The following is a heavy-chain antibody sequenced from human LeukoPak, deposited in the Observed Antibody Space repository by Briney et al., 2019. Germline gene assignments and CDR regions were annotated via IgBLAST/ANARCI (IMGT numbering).Heavy chain of an antibody. CDR1: GGTFSSYA. Sequence: SVKVSCKASGGTFSSYAISWVRQAPGQGLEWMGRIIPIFGTANYAQKFQGRVTITTDESTSTAYMELSSLRSEDTAVYYCASGAVRHIVVVTAIPETFDYWGQGTLVPVSS. CDR2: IIPIFGTA. D-gene: IGHD2-21*02. CDR3: ASGAVRHIVVVTAIPETFDY. V-gene: IGHV1-69*05. J-gene: IGHJ4*02.